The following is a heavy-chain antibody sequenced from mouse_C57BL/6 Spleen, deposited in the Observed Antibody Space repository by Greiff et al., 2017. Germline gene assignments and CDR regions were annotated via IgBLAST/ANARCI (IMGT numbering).Heavy chain of an antibody. CDR1: GYTFTSYW. CDR2: IDPSDSET. J-gene: IGHJ2*01. V-gene: IGHV1-52*01. Sequence: QVQLQQPGAELVRPGSSVKLSCKASGYTFTSYWLHWVKQRPIQGLEWIGNIDPSDSETHYNQKFKDKATLTVDKSSSSAYMQRSSLTSEDSAVYYCAREGRVGLYFDYWGQGTTLTVSS. CDR3: AREGRVGLYFDY. D-gene: IGHD4-1*01.